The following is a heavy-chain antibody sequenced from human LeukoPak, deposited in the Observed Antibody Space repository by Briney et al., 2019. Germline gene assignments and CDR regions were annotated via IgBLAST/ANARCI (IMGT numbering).Heavy chain of an antibody. J-gene: IGHJ4*02. D-gene: IGHD6-13*01. V-gene: IGHV3-53*01. CDR3: AKDMYSSSWYFDY. CDR1: GFTVSSNY. Sequence: GGSLRLSCAASGFTVSSNYMSWVRQAPGKGLEWVSVIYSGGSTYYADSVKGRFTISRDNSKNTLYLQMNSLRAEDTAVYYCAKDMYSSSWYFDYWGQGTLVTVSS. CDR2: IYSGGST.